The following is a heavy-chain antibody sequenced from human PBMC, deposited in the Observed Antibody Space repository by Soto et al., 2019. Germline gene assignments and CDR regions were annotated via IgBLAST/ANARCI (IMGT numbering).Heavy chain of an antibody. V-gene: IGHV1-18*01. CDR2: ISAYNGNT. CDR1: GYTFTSYG. J-gene: IGHJ5*02. Sequence: ASVKVSCKACGYTFTSYGISWVRQAPGQGLEWMGWISAYNGNTNYAQKLQGRVTMTTDTSTSTAYMELRSLRSDDTAVYYCARDRWEYRRSSFWIHPWGQATLVSVSS. CDR3: ARDRWEYRRSSFWIHP. D-gene: IGHD6-6*01.